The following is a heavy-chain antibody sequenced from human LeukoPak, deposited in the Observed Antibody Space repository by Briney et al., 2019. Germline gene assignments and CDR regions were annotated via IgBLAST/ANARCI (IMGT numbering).Heavy chain of an antibody. D-gene: IGHD6-6*01. CDR3: ARGWESIAARLDY. V-gene: IGHV4-59*12. Sequence: SETLSLTCTVSGGSISSYYWSWIRQPPGKGLEWIGYIYYSGSTNYNPSLKSRVTISVDTSKNQFSLKLSSVTAADTAVYYCARGWESIAARLDYWAREPWSPSPQ. CDR2: IYYSGST. CDR1: GGSISSYY. J-gene: IGHJ4*02.